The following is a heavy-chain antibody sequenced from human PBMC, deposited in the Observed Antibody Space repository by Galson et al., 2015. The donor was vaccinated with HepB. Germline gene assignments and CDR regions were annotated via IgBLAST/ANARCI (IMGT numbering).Heavy chain of an antibody. CDR1: GFSLSTSGMC. CDR2: IDWDDDK. CDR3: ARIRSGLWFGPYYYYYGMDV. D-gene: IGHD3-10*01. J-gene: IGHJ6*02. V-gene: IGHV2-70*01. Sequence: PALVKPTQTLTLTCTLSGFSLSTSGMCVSWIRQPPGKALEWLALIDWDDDKYYSTSLKTRLTISKDTSKNQVVLTMTNMDPVDTATYYCARIRSGLWFGPYYYYYGMDVWGQGTTVTVSS.